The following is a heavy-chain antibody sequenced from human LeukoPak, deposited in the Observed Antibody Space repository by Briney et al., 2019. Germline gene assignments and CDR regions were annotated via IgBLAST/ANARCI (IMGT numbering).Heavy chain of an antibody. V-gene: IGHV3-23*01. J-gene: IGHJ4*02. CDR2: ISGSGGST. Sequence: HPGGSLRLSCAASGFTFSSYAMSWVRQAPGKGLEWLSAISGSGGSTYYADSVKGRFTISRDNSKNTPYLQMNSLRAEDTAVYYCAKAEDYDILTGWADYWGQGTLSPSPQ. D-gene: IGHD3-9*01. CDR3: AKAEDYDILTGWADY. CDR1: GFTFSSYA.